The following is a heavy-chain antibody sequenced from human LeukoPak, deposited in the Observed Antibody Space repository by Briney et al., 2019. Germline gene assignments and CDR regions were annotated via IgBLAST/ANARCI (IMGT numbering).Heavy chain of an antibody. Sequence: GGSLRLSCAASGFTFSSYGMHWVRQAPGKGLEWVAFIRYDGSNKYSADSVKGRFTISRDNSKNTLYVQMNSLGAEDTAVYYCVKDYYGSGSPFDYWGQGTMVTVSS. CDR2: IRYDGSNK. D-gene: IGHD3-10*01. V-gene: IGHV3-30*02. CDR3: VKDYYGSGSPFDY. J-gene: IGHJ4*02. CDR1: GFTFSSYG.